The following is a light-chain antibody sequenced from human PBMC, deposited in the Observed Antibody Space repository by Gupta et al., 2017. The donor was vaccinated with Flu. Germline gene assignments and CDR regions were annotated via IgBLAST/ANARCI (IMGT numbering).Light chain of an antibody. V-gene: IGLV1-40*01. Sequence: TAPRLLIARNTNRRSGVSDRFSASRSGTSASLAITDLQAADEADYYCQSFESRLNGWVFGAGTKLTV. CDR2: RNT. J-gene: IGLJ3*02. CDR3: QSFESRLNGWV.